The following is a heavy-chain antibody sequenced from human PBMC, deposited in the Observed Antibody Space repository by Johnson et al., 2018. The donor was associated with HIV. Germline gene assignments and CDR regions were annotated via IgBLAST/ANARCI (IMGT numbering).Heavy chain of an antibody. CDR3: AKGQNHGSYLLSFDV. D-gene: IGHD3-10*01. V-gene: IGHV3-9*01. CDR2: IDWKGFTI. CDR1: GFTFDEYA. J-gene: IGHJ3*01. Sequence: VQLVESGGGLVQPGGSLRLSCAASGFTFDEYAMHWVRQGPGKGLEWVAGIDWKGFTIGYVESVKGRFAVYRDDATNSLYLQMDSLRTEDTALYYCAKGQNHGSYLLSFDVWGQGTVVTVSS.